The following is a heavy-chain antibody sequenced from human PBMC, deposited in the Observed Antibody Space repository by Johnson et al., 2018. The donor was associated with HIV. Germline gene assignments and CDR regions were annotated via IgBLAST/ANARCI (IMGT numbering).Heavy chain of an antibody. CDR1: GFTFDDYD. CDR3: ARECGVRGLGCDAFDI. V-gene: IGHV3-20*04. J-gene: IGHJ3*02. Sequence: EVQLVESGGGVVRPGGSLRLSCAASGFTFDDYDMSWVRQGPGKGLEWVSGIKWNGGSTSYADSVKGRFTISRDNAKNSLYLQMNSLRAEDTAVYYCARECGVRGLGCDAFDIWGQGTMVTVSS. CDR2: IKWNGGST. D-gene: IGHD3-10*01.